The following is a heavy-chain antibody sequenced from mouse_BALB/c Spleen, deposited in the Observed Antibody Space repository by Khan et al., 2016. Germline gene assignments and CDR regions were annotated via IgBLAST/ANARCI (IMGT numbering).Heavy chain of an antibody. D-gene: IGHD2-1*01. CDR1: GFSLTSYG. CDR2: IWSGGNT. Sequence: VELVESGPGLVQPSQSLSITCTVSGFSLTSYGVHWVRQSPGKGLEWLGVIWSGGNTDYNAAFISRLSISKDNSKSQVFFKMNSLQADDTAIYYCVRRGGYYGNYGFAYWGQGTLVTVSA. V-gene: IGHV2-4-1*01. J-gene: IGHJ3*01. CDR3: VRRGGYYGNYGFAY.